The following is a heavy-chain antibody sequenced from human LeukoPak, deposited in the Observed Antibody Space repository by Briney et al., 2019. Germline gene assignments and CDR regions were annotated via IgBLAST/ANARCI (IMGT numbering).Heavy chain of an antibody. CDR2: INPNSGGT. CDR3: ARADSGSYYDGGTDY. Sequence: ASVKVSCTASGYTFTGYYMHWVRQAPGQGLEWMGRINPNSGGTNYAQKFQGRVTMTRDTSISTAYMELSRLRSDDTAVYYCARADSGSYYDGGTDYWGQGTLVTVSS. D-gene: IGHD1-26*01. CDR1: GYTFTGYY. V-gene: IGHV1-2*06. J-gene: IGHJ4*02.